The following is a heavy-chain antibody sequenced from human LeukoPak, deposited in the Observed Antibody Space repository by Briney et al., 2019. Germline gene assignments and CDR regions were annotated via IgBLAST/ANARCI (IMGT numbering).Heavy chain of an antibody. CDR1: GFTFSSYG. V-gene: IGHV3-30*18. CDR3: AKDPYYDSSASDAFDI. J-gene: IGHJ3*02. Sequence: PGRSLRLSCAASGFTFSSYGMHWVRQAPGKGLEWVAVISYDGSNKYYADSVKGRFTISRDNSKNTLYLQMNSLRAEDTAVYYCAKDPYYDSSASDAFDIWGQGTMVTVSS. CDR2: ISYDGSNK. D-gene: IGHD3-22*01.